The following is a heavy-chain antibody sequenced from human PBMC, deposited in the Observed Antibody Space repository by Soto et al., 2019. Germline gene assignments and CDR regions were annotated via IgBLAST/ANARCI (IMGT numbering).Heavy chain of an antibody. Sequence: QVQLVESGGGVVQPGRSLRLSCAASGFTFSSYGMHWVRQAPGKGLEWVAVISYDGSNKYYADSVKGRFTISRDNSKNTLYLQMNSLRAEDTAVYYCAKDSEQQLSGETFDYWGQGTLVTVSS. V-gene: IGHV3-30*18. CDR1: GFTFSSYG. CDR2: ISYDGSNK. J-gene: IGHJ4*02. CDR3: AKDSEQQLSGETFDY. D-gene: IGHD6-13*01.